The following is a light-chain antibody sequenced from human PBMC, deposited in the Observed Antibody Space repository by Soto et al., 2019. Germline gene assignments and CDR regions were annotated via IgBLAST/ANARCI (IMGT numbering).Light chain of an antibody. Sequence: QSALTQPASVSGSPGQSITISCTGTSSDVGAYNYVSWYQQYPGKAPKLVISQVSSRPSGISNRFSGSKSGNTASLTISGLQAEDEAHYYCHSYTSSISWVFGGGTKVTVL. CDR2: QVS. J-gene: IGLJ3*02. CDR3: HSYTSSISWV. CDR1: SSDVGAYNY. V-gene: IGLV2-14*01.